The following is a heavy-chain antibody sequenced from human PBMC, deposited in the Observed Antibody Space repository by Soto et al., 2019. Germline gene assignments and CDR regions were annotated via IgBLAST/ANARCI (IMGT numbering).Heavy chain of an antibody. D-gene: IGHD3-3*01. CDR3: ARDPGATAYDFWSGYFKAPEIFNHSTDY. V-gene: IGHV3-48*01. CDR1: GFTFSSYS. CDR2: ISSSSSTI. J-gene: IGHJ4*02. Sequence: GGSLRLSCAASGFTFSSYSMNWVRQAPGKGLEWVSYISSSSSTIYYADSVKGRFTISRDNAKNSLYLQMNSLRAEDTAVYYCARDPGATAYDFWSGYFKAPEIFNHSTDYWGQGTLVTVSS.